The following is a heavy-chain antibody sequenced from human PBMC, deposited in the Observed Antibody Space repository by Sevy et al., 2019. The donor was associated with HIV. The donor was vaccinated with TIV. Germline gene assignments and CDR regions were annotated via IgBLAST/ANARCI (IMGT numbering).Heavy chain of an antibody. Sequence: SETLSLTCTVSSGSINNYYWNWVRQPPGKGLEWIGYIDDSGTTEYNASLKSRVTMSVDTSKNQFSLKLSSVTAADTAVYYCARHGVDSGWSYYYYYMDVWGKGTTVTVSS. J-gene: IGHJ6*03. CDR3: ARHGVDSGWSYYYYYMDV. D-gene: IGHD6-19*01. CDR2: IDDSGTT. CDR1: SGSINNYY. V-gene: IGHV4-59*08.